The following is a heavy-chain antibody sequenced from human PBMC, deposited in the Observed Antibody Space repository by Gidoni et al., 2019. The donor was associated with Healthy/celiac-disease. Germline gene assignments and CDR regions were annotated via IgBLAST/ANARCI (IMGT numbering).Heavy chain of an antibody. Sequence: EVQLVESGGGLVQPGGSLRLSCAASGFTFSSYEMNWVRQAPGKGLEWVSYISSSGSTIYYADSVKGRFTISRDNAKNSLYLQMNSLRAEDTAVYYCASHQYGYILPDIWGQGTMVTVSS. D-gene: IGHD5-18*01. CDR1: GFTFSSYE. CDR3: ASHQYGYILPDI. V-gene: IGHV3-48*03. J-gene: IGHJ3*02. CDR2: ISSSGSTI.